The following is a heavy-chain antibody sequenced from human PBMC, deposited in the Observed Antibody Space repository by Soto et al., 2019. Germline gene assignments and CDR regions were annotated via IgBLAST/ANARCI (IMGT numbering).Heavy chain of an antibody. J-gene: IGHJ3*01. D-gene: IGHD3-16*02. V-gene: IGHV3-23*01. Sequence: GGSLRRSCASSAFNRSVPAVNRVRQAPGKGLEWVSYISDSGDRTYYADSVKGRFTISRDRSKNTVSLQMDSLRAEDTAVYYCAKDRGIIVKAGDAFDVWGQGTTVPVSS. CDR2: ISDSGDRT. CDR1: AFNRSVPA. CDR3: AKDRGIIVKAGDAFDV.